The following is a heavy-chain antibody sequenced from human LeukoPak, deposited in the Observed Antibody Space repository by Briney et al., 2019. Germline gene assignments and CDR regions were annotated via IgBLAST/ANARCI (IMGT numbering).Heavy chain of an antibody. D-gene: IGHD4-11*01. J-gene: IGHJ4*02. CDR2: INPNSGGT. CDR3: ARGEELDYMGVDY. Sequence: ASVKVSCKASGYTFTGYYMHWVRQAPGQGLEWMGWINPNSGGTNYAQKFQGRVTMTRDTSTSTVYMELSSLRSEDTAVYYCARGEELDYMGVDYWGQGTLVTVSS. CDR1: GYTFTGYY. V-gene: IGHV1-2*02.